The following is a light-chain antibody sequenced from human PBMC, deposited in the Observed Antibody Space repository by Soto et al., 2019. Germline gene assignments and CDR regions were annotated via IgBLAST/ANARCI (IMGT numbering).Light chain of an antibody. CDR3: QQYNKCPLS. J-gene: IGKJ1*01. CDR1: QSVSSN. Sequence: EIVMTQSPATLSVSPGERATLSCRASQSVSSNLAWYQEKPGQAPRPLIYGASTRATGIPARFSGSGSGTEFPLTISTLQSEDFAVYYCQQYNKCPLSFGQGTKL. CDR2: GAS. V-gene: IGKV3D-15*01.